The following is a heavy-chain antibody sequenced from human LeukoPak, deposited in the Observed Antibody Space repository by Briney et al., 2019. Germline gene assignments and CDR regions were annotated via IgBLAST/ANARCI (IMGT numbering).Heavy chain of an antibody. D-gene: IGHD7-27*01. CDR1: GFIFSNYA. J-gene: IGHJ4*02. CDR2: ISGSGEST. V-gene: IGHV3-23*01. CDR3: AREHWDFDY. Sequence: GGSLRLSCAASGFIFSNYAITWIRQAPGKGLEWASEISGSGESTYYGDSVKGRFTISRDNSKNTLYLQMNSLRAWDTAIYYCAREHWDFDYWGQGTLVTVSS.